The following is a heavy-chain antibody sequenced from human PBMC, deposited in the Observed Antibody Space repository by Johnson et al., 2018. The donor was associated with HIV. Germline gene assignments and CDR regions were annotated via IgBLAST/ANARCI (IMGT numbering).Heavy chain of an antibody. D-gene: IGHD3-22*01. V-gene: IGHV3-66*01. Sequence: VQLVESGGGLVQPGGSLRLSCAASGFIVSSNYMNWVRQAPGKGLEWVSVIYSGGSTYHADSVKGRFIISRDNSKSTLYLQMNSLRAEDKAVYYCARTSTPYDTHVGPFDIWGQGTMVTVSS. CDR3: ARTSTPYDTHVGPFDI. J-gene: IGHJ3*02. CDR1: GFIVSSNY. CDR2: IYSGGST.